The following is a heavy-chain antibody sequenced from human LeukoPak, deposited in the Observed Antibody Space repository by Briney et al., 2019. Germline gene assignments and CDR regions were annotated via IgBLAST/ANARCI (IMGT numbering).Heavy chain of an antibody. J-gene: IGHJ4*02. Sequence: PSGTLSLTYAVNGGAFSGYYWSWVRQSPEHGLVWIGDINYSGTTISNPSLESRVSMSMDLTKKRFSLELTSMTAADTAVYYCVRRGEGTAWNFDYWAQGSLVTVAS. CDR1: GGAFSGYY. CDR2: INYSGTT. CDR3: VRRGEGTAWNFDY. V-gene: IGHV4-34*01. D-gene: IGHD2-21*02.